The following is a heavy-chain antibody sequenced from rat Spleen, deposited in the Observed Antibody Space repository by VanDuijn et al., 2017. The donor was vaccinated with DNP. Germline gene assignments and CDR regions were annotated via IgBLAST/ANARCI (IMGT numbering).Heavy chain of an antibody. CDR3: ARLSGDYGYKLLFDY. J-gene: IGHJ2*01. D-gene: IGHD1-9*01. V-gene: IGHV5-25*01. CDR2: ISPSGGNT. CDR1: GFSISNYD. Sequence: EVQLVESGGGLVQPGRSLNLSCAASGFSISNYDMAWVRQAPTKSLEWVTSISPSGGNTNYRDSVKGRFTVSRDNAKSTLYLQMDRLRSEDTAAYYCARLSGDYGYKLLFDYWGQGVMVTVSS.